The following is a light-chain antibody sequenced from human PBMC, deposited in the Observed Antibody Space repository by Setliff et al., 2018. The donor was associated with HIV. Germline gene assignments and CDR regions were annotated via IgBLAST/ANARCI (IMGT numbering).Light chain of an antibody. CDR1: SSDVGGYNY. J-gene: IGLJ1*01. Sequence: QSVLTQPRSVSGSPGQSVTFSCTGSSSDVGGYNYVSWYRQHPGKAPKLMIYEVSNRPSGVPDRFSGSKSGTSASLAITGLQAEDEADYYCQSYDRSLSGCVFGTGTKVTVL. V-gene: IGLV2-11*01. CDR3: QSYDRSLSGCV. CDR2: EVS.